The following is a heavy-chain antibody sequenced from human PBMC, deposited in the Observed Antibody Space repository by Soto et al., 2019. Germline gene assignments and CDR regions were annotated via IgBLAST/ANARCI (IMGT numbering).Heavy chain of an antibody. Sequence: QVQLVQSGAEVKKPGSSVKVSCKASGGTFSSYAISWVRQAPGQVLECRGGIIPIFGTANYAQKFQGRVTITADESTRTAYMELSSLRSEDTAVYYCARGSPWEYCGGDCYSGNYWGQGTLVTVSS. D-gene: IGHD2-21*02. J-gene: IGHJ4*02. V-gene: IGHV1-69*12. CDR3: ARGSPWEYCGGDCYSGNY. CDR1: GGTFSSYA. CDR2: IIPIFGTA.